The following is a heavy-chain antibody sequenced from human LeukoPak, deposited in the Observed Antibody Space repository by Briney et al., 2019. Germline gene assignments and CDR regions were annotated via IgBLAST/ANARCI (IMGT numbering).Heavy chain of an antibody. Sequence: PSETLSLTCAVYGGSFSGYYWSWIRQPPGKGLEWIGEINHSGSTNYNPSLKSRVTISVDTSKNQSSLKLSSVTAADTAVYYCARGPFTMFLDYWGQGTLVTVSS. J-gene: IGHJ4*02. CDR3: ARGPFTMFLDY. V-gene: IGHV4-34*01. D-gene: IGHD3-10*02. CDR2: INHSGST. CDR1: GGSFSGYY.